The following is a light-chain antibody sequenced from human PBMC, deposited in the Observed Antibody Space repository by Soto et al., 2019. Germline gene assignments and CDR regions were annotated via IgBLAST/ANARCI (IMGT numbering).Light chain of an antibody. CDR2: GAF. Sequence: DLQMTQSPSSLSASVGDRVTITCRTSQSISNFLNWYQQQPGKAPKLLIYGAFGLQSGVPSRFSGSGSGTDFTLTISSLQPEDFATYYCQQSYSAPQVTFGGGTKVEIK. CDR3: QQSYSAPQVT. CDR1: QSISNF. V-gene: IGKV1-39*01. J-gene: IGKJ4*01.